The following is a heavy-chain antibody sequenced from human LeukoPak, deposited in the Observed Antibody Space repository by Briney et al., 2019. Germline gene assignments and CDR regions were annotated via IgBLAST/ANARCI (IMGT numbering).Heavy chain of an antibody. CDR3: ARDLNPRGSYRYARFDP. D-gene: IGHD3-16*02. Sequence: SETLSLTCTVSGGSISSYYWSWIRQPAGKGLEWIGRIYTSGSTNYNPSLKSRVTMSVDTSKNQCSLKLSSVTAADTAVYYCARDLNPRGSYRYARFDPWGQGTLVTVSS. CDR1: GGSISSYY. CDR2: IYTSGST. V-gene: IGHV4-4*07. J-gene: IGHJ5*02.